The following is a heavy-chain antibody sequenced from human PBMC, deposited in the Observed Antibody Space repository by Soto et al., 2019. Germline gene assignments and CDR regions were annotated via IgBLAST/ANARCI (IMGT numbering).Heavy chain of an antibody. J-gene: IGHJ6*02. CDR1: GFTFSSYA. Sequence: GGSLRLSCAASGFTFSSYAMHWVRQAPGKGLEWAAVISYDGSNKYYADSVKGRFTISRDNSKNTLYLQMNSLRAEDTAVYYCARESIPDGMDVWGQGTTVTVSS. CDR2: ISYDGSNK. V-gene: IGHV3-30-3*01. CDR3: ARESIPDGMDV.